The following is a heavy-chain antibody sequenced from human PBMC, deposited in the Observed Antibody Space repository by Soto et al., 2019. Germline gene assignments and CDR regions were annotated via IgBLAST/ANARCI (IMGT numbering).Heavy chain of an antibody. CDR3: ARGAAAAPYYYYMDV. CDR2: ISSSSSTI. CDR1: GFTFSSYS. J-gene: IGHJ6*03. V-gene: IGHV3-48*01. D-gene: IGHD6-25*01. Sequence: GGSLRLSCAASGFTFSSYSMNWVRQAPGKGLEWVSYISSSSSTIYYADSVKGRFTISRDNAKNSLYLQMNSLRAEDTAVYYCARGAAAAPYYYYMDVWGKGTTVTVSS.